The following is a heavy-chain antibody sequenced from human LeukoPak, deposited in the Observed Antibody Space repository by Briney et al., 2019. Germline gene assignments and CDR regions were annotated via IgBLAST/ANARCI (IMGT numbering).Heavy chain of an antibody. J-gene: IGHJ4*02. CDR2: IIPILGIA. D-gene: IGHD3-10*01. CDR1: GGTFSSYA. CDR3: ARSEGFGEPLLGY. Sequence: ASVKVSCKASGGTFSSYAISWVRQAPGQGLEWMGRIIPILGIANYAQKFQGRVTITADKSTSTAYMELSSLRSEDTAVYYCARSEGFGEPLLGYWGQGTLVTVSS. V-gene: IGHV1-69*04.